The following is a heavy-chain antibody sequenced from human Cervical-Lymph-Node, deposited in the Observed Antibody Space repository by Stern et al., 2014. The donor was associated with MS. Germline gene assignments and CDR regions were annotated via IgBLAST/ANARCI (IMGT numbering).Heavy chain of an antibody. CDR1: GYTFTSYG. J-gene: IGHJ5*02. CDR2: ISPYNGNT. V-gene: IGHV1-18*01. Sequence: VQLVQSGAEVKKPWASVKASCKASGYTFTSYGINWVRQAPGQGLEWLGRISPYNGNTNYSQKLQGRVTMTTDTSTSTAYMELRSLRSDDTAVYYCARVGMYQLLSWFDPWGQGTLVTVSS. CDR3: ARVGMYQLLSWFDP. D-gene: IGHD2-2*01.